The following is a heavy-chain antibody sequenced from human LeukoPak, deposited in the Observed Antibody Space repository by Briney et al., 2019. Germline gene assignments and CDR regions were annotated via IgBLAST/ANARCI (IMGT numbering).Heavy chain of an antibody. J-gene: IGHJ4*02. CDR1: GFTVSSNY. D-gene: IGHD6-19*01. Sequence: GGSLRLSCAASGFTVSSNYMSWVRQAPGKGLEWVSVIYSGGSTYYADSVKGRFTTSRDNSKNTLYLQMNSLRAEDTAVYYCARDRSSGWYTAFDYWGQGTLGTVSS. V-gene: IGHV3-53*05. CDR3: ARDRSSGWYTAFDY. CDR2: IYSGGST.